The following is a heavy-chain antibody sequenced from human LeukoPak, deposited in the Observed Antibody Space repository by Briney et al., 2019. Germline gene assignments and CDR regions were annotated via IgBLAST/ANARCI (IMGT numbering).Heavy chain of an antibody. V-gene: IGHV3-73*01. Sequence: PGESLRLSCAASGFTFSGSAMHWVRQASGKGLEWVGRIRSKANSYATAYAASVKGRFTISRDDSKNTAYLQMNSLKTEDTAVYYCTTDQDTAMAQPFDYWGQGTLVTVSS. D-gene: IGHD5-18*01. CDR3: TTDQDTAMAQPFDY. CDR2: IRSKANSYAT. CDR1: GFTFSGSA. J-gene: IGHJ4*02.